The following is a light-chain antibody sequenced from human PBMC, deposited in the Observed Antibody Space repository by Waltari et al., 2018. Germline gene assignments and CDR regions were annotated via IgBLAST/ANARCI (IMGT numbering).Light chain of an antibody. CDR3: ATWDSRLSVVV. CDR1: SPNIGNNA. CDR2: DNN. Sequence: QSVLTQPPSVSAAPGQRVTISCSGGSPNIGNNAVSWYQQFPGTAPKLLITDNNKRPLGMPDRFSGSKSGTSATLGITGLQTGDEADYYCATWDSRLSVVVFGGGTKVTVL. J-gene: IGLJ3*02. V-gene: IGLV1-51*01.